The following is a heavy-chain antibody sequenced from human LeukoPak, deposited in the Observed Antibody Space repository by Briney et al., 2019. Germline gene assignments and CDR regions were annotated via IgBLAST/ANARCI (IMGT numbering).Heavy chain of an antibody. D-gene: IGHD1-14*01. V-gene: IGHV3-11*04. CDR3: ARAGEATYYFDY. Sequence: PGGSLRLSCAASGFTFSDYYMSWIRQAPGKGLEWVSDISSSGSTIYYADSVKGRFTISRDNSKNTLYLQMNSLRAEDTAVYYCARAGEATYYFDYWGQGTLVTVSS. J-gene: IGHJ4*02. CDR2: ISSSGSTI. CDR1: GFTFSDYY.